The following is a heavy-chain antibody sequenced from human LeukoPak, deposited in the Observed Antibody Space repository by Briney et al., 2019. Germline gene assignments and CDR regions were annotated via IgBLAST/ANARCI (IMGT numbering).Heavy chain of an antibody. Sequence: PSETLSLTCTVSGGSINSDDYYWNWIRQPPGKGLEWIGYIYYSGTTYYNPSLKSRVTISLDTSKIQFSLRLTSVTAADSAVYYCSRTYYYGTEGLAKFDSWGQATLVTVPS. CDR1: GGSINSDDYY. D-gene: IGHD3-10*01. CDR2: IYYSGTT. J-gene: IGHJ4*02. CDR3: SRTYYYGTEGLAKFDS. V-gene: IGHV4-30-4*01.